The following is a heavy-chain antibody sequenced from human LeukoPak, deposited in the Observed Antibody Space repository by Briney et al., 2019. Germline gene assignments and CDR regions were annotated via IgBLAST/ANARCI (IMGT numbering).Heavy chain of an antibody. CDR3: ARSRDVYNGHALDI. CDR2: MYYSGST. D-gene: IGHD5-24*01. J-gene: IGHJ3*02. V-gene: IGHV4-59*01. CDR1: SGSISSYY. Sequence: SETLSLTCTVSSGSISSYYWSWIRQPPGKGLEWIGYMYYSGSTHYNPSLKSRVTMSVDTSKKQFSLRLTSVTAADTAVYYCARSRDVYNGHALDIRGQGTMVTVSS.